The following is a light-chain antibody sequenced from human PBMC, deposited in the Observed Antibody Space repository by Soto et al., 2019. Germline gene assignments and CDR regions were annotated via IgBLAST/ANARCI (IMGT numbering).Light chain of an antibody. V-gene: IGLV2-14*01. CDR2: DVS. Sequence: QSALTQPASVSGSPGQSITISCTGTSSDVGGYKYVSWYQQHPAKAPKLMIYDVSNRPSGVSNRFSGSKSGNTASLTISGLQAEDDADYYCSSYTSSSTLEVFGTGTKVTVL. CDR1: SSDVGGYKY. J-gene: IGLJ1*01. CDR3: SSYTSSSTLEV.